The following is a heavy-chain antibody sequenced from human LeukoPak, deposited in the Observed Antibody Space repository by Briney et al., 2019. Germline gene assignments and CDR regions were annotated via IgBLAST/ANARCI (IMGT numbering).Heavy chain of an antibody. Sequence: SETLSLTCAVYGGSFSGYYWSWIRQPPGKGLEWIGEINHSGSTNYNPSLKCRVTISVDTSKNQFSLKLSSVTAADTAVYYCARVGRGYSYGRFDYWGQGTLVTVSS. V-gene: IGHV4-34*01. CDR2: INHSGST. CDR3: ARVGRGYSYGRFDY. J-gene: IGHJ4*02. D-gene: IGHD5-18*01. CDR1: GGSFSGYY.